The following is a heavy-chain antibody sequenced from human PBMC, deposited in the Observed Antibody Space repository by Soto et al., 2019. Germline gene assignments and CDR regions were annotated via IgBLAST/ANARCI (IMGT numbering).Heavy chain of an antibody. Sequence: QMQLVQSGPEVKKPGTSVKVSCKASGFTFTSSAMQWVRQARGQRLEWIGWIVVGSGNTNYAQKFQERVTITRDMSTSTAYMELSSLRVDDTAVYYCARSVTVPPDFDFWGQGTLVTVSA. CDR1: GFTFTSSA. CDR2: IVVGSGNT. V-gene: IGHV1-58*02. CDR3: ARSVTVPPDFDF. J-gene: IGHJ4*02.